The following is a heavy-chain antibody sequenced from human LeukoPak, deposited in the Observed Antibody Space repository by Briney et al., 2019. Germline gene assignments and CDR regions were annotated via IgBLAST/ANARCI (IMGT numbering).Heavy chain of an antibody. Sequence: GESLKISCKGSGYGFSSYWIGWVRQMPGKGLEYMGIICPGDSDTRYSQSFQGQVTISADKSITTAYLQWSSLKASDTAMYYCARRFGGSGKSFAFDVWGQGTMVTVSS. CDR1: GYGFSSYW. CDR3: ARRFGGSGKSFAFDV. V-gene: IGHV5-51*01. CDR2: ICPGDSDT. D-gene: IGHD3-10*01. J-gene: IGHJ3*01.